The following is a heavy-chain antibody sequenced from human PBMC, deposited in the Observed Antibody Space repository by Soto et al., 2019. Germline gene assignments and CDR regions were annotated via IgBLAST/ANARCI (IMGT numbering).Heavy chain of an antibody. Sequence: QVQLVQSGAEVKKPGSSVKVSCKASGGTFSSYAISWVRQAPGPGLEWMGGIIPIFGTANYAQKFQGRVTITADESTSTAYMELSSLRSEDTAVYYCARVGVDYEDYYYYGMYVWGQGTTVTVSS. CDR1: GGTFSSYA. J-gene: IGHJ6*02. CDR2: IIPIFGTA. V-gene: IGHV1-69*12. CDR3: ARVGVDYEDYYYYGMYV. D-gene: IGHD4-17*01.